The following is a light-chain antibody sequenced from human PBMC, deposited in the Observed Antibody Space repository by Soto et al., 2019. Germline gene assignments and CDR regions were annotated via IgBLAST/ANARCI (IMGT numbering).Light chain of an antibody. CDR3: QQYGSSPAWT. V-gene: IGKV3-20*01. Sequence: ENVLTQSPGTLSLSPGERATLSCRASQSVSSYYLAWYQQKPGQAPRLLIYGASSRATGIPDRFSGSGSGTDFTLTISRVEPEDFAVYYCQQYGSSPAWTFGQGTKVDIK. CDR2: GAS. CDR1: QSVSSYY. J-gene: IGKJ1*01.